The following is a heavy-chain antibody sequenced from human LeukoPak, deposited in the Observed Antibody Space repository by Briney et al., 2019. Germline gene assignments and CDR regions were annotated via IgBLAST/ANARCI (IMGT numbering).Heavy chain of an antibody. J-gene: IGHJ4*02. CDR1: GGSISSYY. D-gene: IGHD4-17*01. CDR2: IYYSGST. Sequence: SETLSLTCTVSGGSISSYYWSWIRQPPGKGLEWIGYIYYSGSTNYNPSLKSRVTTSVDTSKNQFSLKLSSVTAADTAVYYCARGGTTVTLYDYWGQGTLVTVSS. CDR3: ARGGTTVTLYDY. V-gene: IGHV4-59*08.